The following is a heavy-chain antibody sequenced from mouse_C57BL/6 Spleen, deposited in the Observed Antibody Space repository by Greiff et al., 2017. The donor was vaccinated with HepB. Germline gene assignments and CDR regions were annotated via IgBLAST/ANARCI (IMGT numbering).Heavy chain of an antibody. CDR2: ISSGGDYI. Sequence: EVHLVESGEGLVKPGGSLKLSCAASGFTFSSYAMSWVRQTPEKRLEWVAYISSGGDYIYYADTVKGRFTISRDNARNTLYLQMSSLKSEDTAMYYCTRDSYYYGSSSYWYFDVWGTGTTVTVSS. V-gene: IGHV5-9-1*02. J-gene: IGHJ1*03. CDR1: GFTFSSYA. CDR3: TRDSYYYGSSSYWYFDV. D-gene: IGHD1-1*01.